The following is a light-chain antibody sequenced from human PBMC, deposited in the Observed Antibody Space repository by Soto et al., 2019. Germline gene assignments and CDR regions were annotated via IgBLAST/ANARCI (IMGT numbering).Light chain of an antibody. CDR1: QIVSSSY. Sequence: EIVLTQSPGTLSLSPGERATLSCRASQIVSSSYLAWYQQKPDQAPRLLIYGASSRATGIPDRFSGSGSGTDFTLTISRLEPEDFAVYYCQQYGSSPLTFGGGTKVEIK. CDR3: QQYGSSPLT. V-gene: IGKV3-20*01. CDR2: GAS. J-gene: IGKJ4*01.